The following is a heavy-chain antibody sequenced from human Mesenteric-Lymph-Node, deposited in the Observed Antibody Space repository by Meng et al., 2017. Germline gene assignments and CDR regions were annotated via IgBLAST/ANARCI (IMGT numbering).Heavy chain of an antibody. D-gene: IGHD6-19*01. J-gene: IGHJ4*02. V-gene: IGHV3-7*01. CDR3: ASGWYDY. CDR1: GFTFSSYW. Sequence: GRRWEAGGGLVQPRGSLSTSCSAAGFTFSSYWMPWVRQAPGKGLEGVAKIKQDGSEKYYVDSVKGRFTISRDNAKNSLYLEMNSLRAEDTAVYYCASGWYDYWGQGTLVTVSS. CDR2: IKQDGSEK.